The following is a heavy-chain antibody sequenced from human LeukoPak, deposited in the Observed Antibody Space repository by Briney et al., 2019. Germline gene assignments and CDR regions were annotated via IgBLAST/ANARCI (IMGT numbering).Heavy chain of an antibody. CDR1: GGSISSSSYY. D-gene: IGHD3-10*01. Sequence: SETLSLTCTVSGGSISSSSYYWSWIRQPPGKGLEWIGEINHSGSTNYNPSLKSRVTISVDTSKNQFSLKLSSVTAADTAVYYCARAWGYYYGSGLIYYYYGMDVWGQGTTVTVSS. CDR3: ARAWGYYYGSGLIYYYYGMDV. J-gene: IGHJ6*02. CDR2: INHSGST. V-gene: IGHV4-39*07.